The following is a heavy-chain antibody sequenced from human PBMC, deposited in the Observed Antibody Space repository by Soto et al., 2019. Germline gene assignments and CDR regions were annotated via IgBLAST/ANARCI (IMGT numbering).Heavy chain of an antibody. CDR3: TTVRNSITITPVDV. D-gene: IGHD1-7*01. J-gene: IGHJ6*04. Sequence: DVQVVESRGGLVKPGGSLRLSCVGSGFTFTNAWIIWVRQAPGKGLEWLGHIKSKSSAGTTDYAAPVKDRFIITRDDSKNTVYLQMNSLRTEDTAVYYCTTVRNSITITPVDVWSKGTTVTVSS. CDR2: IKSKSSAGTT. V-gene: IGHV3-15*01. CDR1: GFTFTNAW.